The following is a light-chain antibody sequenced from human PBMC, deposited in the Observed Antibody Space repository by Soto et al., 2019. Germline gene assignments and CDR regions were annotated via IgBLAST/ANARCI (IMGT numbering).Light chain of an antibody. V-gene: IGLV2-14*01. Sequence: QSALTQPASVSGSPGQSITISCTETSSDVGGYNYVSWYQQHPGKAPKLMFYDVSNRPSGVSNRFSGSKSGNTASLTISGLQAEDEADYYCISYTRSNTLYVVFGGGTKLTVL. J-gene: IGLJ2*01. CDR2: DVS. CDR3: ISYTRSNTLYVV. CDR1: SSDVGGYNY.